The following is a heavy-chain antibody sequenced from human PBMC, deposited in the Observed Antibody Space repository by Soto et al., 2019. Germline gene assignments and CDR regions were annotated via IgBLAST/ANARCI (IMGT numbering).Heavy chain of an antibody. CDR2: INHSGST. V-gene: IGHV4-34*01. D-gene: IGHD3-10*01. J-gene: IGHJ4*02. Sequence: QVQLQQWGAGLLKPSETLSLTCAVYGGSFSGYYWSWIRQPPGKGLEWIGEINHSGSTNYNPSLKRRFTISVDTSKNQFSLTLSSVTAADTAVYYCARGRFAMVRGVIGYWGQGTLVTVSS. CDR1: GGSFSGYY. CDR3: ARGRFAMVRGVIGY.